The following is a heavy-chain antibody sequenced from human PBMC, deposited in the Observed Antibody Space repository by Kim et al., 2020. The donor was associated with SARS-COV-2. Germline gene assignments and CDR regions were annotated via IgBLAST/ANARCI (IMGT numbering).Heavy chain of an antibody. CDR1: GGSISSGGYY. CDR3: ARDPGGSYYLNYFDY. V-gene: IGHV4-31*03. Sequence: SETLSLTCTVSGGSISSGGYYWSWIRQHPGKGLEWIGYIYYSGSTYYNPSLKSRVTISVDTSKNQFSLKLSSVTAADTAVYYCARDPGGSYYLNYFDYWGQGTLVTVSS. D-gene: IGHD1-26*01. J-gene: IGHJ4*02. CDR2: IYYSGST.